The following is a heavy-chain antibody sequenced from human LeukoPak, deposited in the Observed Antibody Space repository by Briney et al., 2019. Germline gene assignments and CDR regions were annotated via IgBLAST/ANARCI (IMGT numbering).Heavy chain of an antibody. CDR2: INQDGSEK. CDR3: ARVRYPFPHFDY. D-gene: IGHD3-9*01. Sequence: GGSLRLSCAASGFTFSSYWMYWVRQAPGKGLEWVANINQDGSEKYYVDSVKGRFTISRHNAKNSLYLQMNSLRAEDTAVYYCARVRYPFPHFDYWGQGTLVTVSS. J-gene: IGHJ4*02. V-gene: IGHV3-7*04. CDR1: GFTFSSYW.